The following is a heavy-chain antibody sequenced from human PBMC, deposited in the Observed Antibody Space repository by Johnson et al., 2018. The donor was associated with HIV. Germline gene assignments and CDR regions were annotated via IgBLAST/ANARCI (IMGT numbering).Heavy chain of an antibody. J-gene: IGHJ3*02. V-gene: IGHV3-30-3*01. Sequence: QVQLVESGGCVVQPGRSLRLSCAASGFTFSSYAMHWVRQAPGKGLEWVAVISYDGSTYYADSVKGRFTISRDNSKNTLYLQMSSLRAEDTAVYYCAKDREAWYISRWSPTDAFDIWGQGTMVTVSS. CDR1: GFTFSSYA. CDR3: AKDREAWYISRWSPTDAFDI. D-gene: IGHD6-13*01. CDR2: ISYDGST.